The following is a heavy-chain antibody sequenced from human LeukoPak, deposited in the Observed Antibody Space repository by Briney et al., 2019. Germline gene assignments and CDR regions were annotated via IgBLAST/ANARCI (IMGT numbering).Heavy chain of an antibody. D-gene: IGHD3-9*01. V-gene: IGHV4-34*01. CDR1: GGSFSGYY. CDR2: INHSGST. J-gene: IGHJ5*02. CDR3: ARVIHYDILTRPGWFDR. Sequence: PSETLSLTCAAYGGSFSGYYWSWIRQPPGKGLEWIGEINHSGSTNYNPSLKSRVTISVDTSKNQFSLKLSSVTAADTAVYYCARVIHYDILTRPGWFDRWGQGTLVTVSS.